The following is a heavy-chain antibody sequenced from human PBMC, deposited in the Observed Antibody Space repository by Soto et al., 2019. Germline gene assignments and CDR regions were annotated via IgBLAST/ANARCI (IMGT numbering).Heavy chain of an antibody. CDR1: GGSISSYY. J-gene: IGHJ4*02. CDR3: ARTPDYDFWSGYYFDY. CDR2: IYYSGST. V-gene: IGHV4-59*01. D-gene: IGHD3-3*01. Sequence: PSETLSLTCTVSGGSISSYYWSWIRQPPGKGLEWIGYIYYSGSTNYNPSLKSRVTISVDTSKNQFSLKLSSVTAADTAVYYCARTPDYDFWSGYYFDYWGQGTLVTVSS.